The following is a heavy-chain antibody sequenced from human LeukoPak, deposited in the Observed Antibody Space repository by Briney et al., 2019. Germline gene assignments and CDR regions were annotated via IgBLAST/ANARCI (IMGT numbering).Heavy chain of an antibody. CDR2: IYYSGST. CDR3: ASFIPAAILGFQH. V-gene: IGHV4-59*01. J-gene: IGHJ1*01. D-gene: IGHD2-2*01. CDR1: GGSISSYY. Sequence: PSETLSLTCTVSGGSISSYYWSWIRQPPGKGLELIGYIYYSGSTYYNPSLKSRVTISVDTSKNQFSLKLSSVTAADTAVYYCASFIPAAILGFQHWGQGTLVTVSS.